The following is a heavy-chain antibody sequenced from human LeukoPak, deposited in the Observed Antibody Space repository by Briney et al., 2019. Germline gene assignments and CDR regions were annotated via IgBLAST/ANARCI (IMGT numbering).Heavy chain of an antibody. D-gene: IGHD2-2*02. V-gene: IGHV1-18*01. CDR2: ISAYNGNT. Sequence: ASVKVSCKASGYTFTSYAMHWVRQAPGQGLEWMGWISAYNGNTNYAQKLQGRVTMTTDTSTSTAYMELRSLRSDDTAVYYCARALYLQVAVDYWGQGTLVTVSS. J-gene: IGHJ4*02. CDR1: GYTFTSYA. CDR3: ARALYLQVAVDY.